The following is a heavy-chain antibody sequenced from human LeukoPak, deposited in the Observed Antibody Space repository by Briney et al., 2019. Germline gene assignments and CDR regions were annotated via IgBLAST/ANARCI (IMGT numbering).Heavy chain of an antibody. Sequence: GGSLRLSCAASGFTFSSYAMSWVRQAPGKGLEWVSVISGSGGTTYYADSVKGRFTSSRDNSKSTLFLQMNSLRAEDTAVYYCAKGNGKAATGNVVDYWGQGTLVTVSS. D-gene: IGHD6-13*01. CDR2: ISGSGGTT. CDR3: AKGNGKAATGNVVDY. V-gene: IGHV3-23*01. J-gene: IGHJ4*02. CDR1: GFTFSSYA.